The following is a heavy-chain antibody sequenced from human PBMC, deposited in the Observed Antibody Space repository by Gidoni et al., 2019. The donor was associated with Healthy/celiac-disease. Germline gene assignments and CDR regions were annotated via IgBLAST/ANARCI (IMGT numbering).Heavy chain of an antibody. CDR3: ARDEGGFWRGYGDY. V-gene: IGHV3-48*02. Sequence: EVQLVESGGGLVQPGGARRLSCAASGFTFSSYSRNWVRQAPGKGLEWFSYISSSSSTIYYADSVKGRFTISRDNAKTSLYLQMNSLRDEDTAVYYCARDEGGFWRGYGDYWGQGTLVTVSS. CDR1: GFTFSSYS. D-gene: IGHD3-3*01. CDR2: ISSSSSTI. J-gene: IGHJ4*02.